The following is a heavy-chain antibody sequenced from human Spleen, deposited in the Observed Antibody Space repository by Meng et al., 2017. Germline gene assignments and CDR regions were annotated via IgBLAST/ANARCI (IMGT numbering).Heavy chain of an antibody. J-gene: IGHJ4*02. CDR3: AKRGVTNFDF. Sequence: GGSLRLSCQGSGFNFNNYWIGWVRQMPGKGLEWMGIIHPSDSDTRYSPSFQGQVTISADKSINTAYLQWSSLKASDTAIYYCAKRGVTNFDFWGQGTLVTVSS. D-gene: IGHD2-21*02. CDR2: IHPSDSDT. CDR1: GFNFNNYW. V-gene: IGHV5-51*01.